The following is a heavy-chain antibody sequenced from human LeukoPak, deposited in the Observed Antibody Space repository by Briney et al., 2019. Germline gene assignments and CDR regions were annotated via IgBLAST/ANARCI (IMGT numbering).Heavy chain of an antibody. Sequence: GASLRLSCAASGFSFSGYAMGWFRQAPGKGLEWVSNISPSGDYTYYADSVRGRFTMSRDNSKNTLNLQMNSLRAEDTAVYYCAKDSSGWYYYYGMDVWGQGITVTVSS. CDR2: ISPSGDYT. CDR3: AKDSSGWYYYYGMDV. V-gene: IGHV3-23*01. CDR1: GFSFSGYA. J-gene: IGHJ6*02. D-gene: IGHD6-19*01.